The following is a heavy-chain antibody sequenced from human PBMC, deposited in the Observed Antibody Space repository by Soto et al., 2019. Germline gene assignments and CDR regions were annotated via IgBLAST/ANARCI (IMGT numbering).Heavy chain of an antibody. D-gene: IGHD3-10*01. Sequence: PSQTLSLTCAISGDSVSSNSAAWNWIRQSPSRGLEWLGRTYYRSKWYNDYAVSVKSRITINPDTSKNQFSLQLNSVTPEDTAVYYCARFRRIAMVRGSDGYYMDVWGKGTTVTVPS. J-gene: IGHJ6*03. V-gene: IGHV6-1*01. CDR2: TYYRSKWYN. CDR1: GDSVSSNSAA. CDR3: ARFRRIAMVRGSDGYYMDV.